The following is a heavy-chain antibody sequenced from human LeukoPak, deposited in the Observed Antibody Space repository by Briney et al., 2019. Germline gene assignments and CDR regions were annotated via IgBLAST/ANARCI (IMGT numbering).Heavy chain of an antibody. Sequence: SETLSLTCAVYGGSFSGYYWSWIRQPPGKGLEWIGEINHSGSTNYNPSLKSRVTISVNTSKNQFSLKLSSVTAADTAVYYCARGQGTVTTHWGQGTLVTVSS. CDR3: ARGQGTVTTH. D-gene: IGHD4-17*01. CDR2: INHSGST. J-gene: IGHJ4*02. CDR1: GGSFSGYY. V-gene: IGHV4-34*01.